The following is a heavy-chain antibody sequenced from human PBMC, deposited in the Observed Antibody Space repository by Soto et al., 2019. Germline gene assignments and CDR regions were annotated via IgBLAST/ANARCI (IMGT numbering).Heavy chain of an antibody. V-gene: IGHV4-59*04. Sequence: SETLSLTCTVSGGSISSYYWSWIRQPPGKGLEWIGTIYYSGSTYYNPSLKSRVTISVDTSKNQFSLKLSSVTAADTAVYYCAREPVAGIWFDPWGQGTLVTVSS. J-gene: IGHJ5*02. D-gene: IGHD6-19*01. CDR3: AREPVAGIWFDP. CDR1: GGSISSYY. CDR2: IYYSGST.